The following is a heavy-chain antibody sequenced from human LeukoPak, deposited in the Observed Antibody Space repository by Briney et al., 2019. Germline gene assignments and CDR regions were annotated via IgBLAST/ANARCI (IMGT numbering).Heavy chain of an antibody. J-gene: IGHJ4*02. Sequence: SVKVSCKASGGTFSSYAISWVRQAPGQGLEWMGGIIPIFGTANYAQKFQGRVTITTDESASTAYMELSSLRSEDTAVYYCASRYFDWSQFDYWGQGTLVTVSS. V-gene: IGHV1-69*05. CDR3: ASRYFDWSQFDY. D-gene: IGHD3-9*01. CDR1: GGTFSSYA. CDR2: IIPIFGTA.